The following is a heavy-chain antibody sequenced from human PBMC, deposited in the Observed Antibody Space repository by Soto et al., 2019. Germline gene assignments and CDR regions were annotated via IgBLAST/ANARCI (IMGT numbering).Heavy chain of an antibody. CDR2: IIPIFGTA. CDR3: ARDPNGPTYYYDSSGYLGAFDI. Sequence: XSVKVSFKASGGTFISYAISWVRQAPGQGLEWMGGIIPIFGTANYAQKFQGRVTITADESTSTAYMELSSLRSEDTAVYYCARDPNGPTYYYDSSGYLGAFDIWGQGTMVTVSS. V-gene: IGHV1-69*13. J-gene: IGHJ3*02. D-gene: IGHD3-22*01. CDR1: GGTFISYA.